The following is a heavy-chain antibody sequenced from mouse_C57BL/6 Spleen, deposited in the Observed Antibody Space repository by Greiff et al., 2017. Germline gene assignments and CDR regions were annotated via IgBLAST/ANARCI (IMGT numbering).Heavy chain of an antibody. J-gene: IGHJ2*01. CDR3: AREELGQDFDY. CDR2: IYPGSGNT. D-gene: IGHD4-1*01. V-gene: IGHV1-66*01. CDR1: GYSFTSYY. Sequence: VQGVESGPELVKPGASVKISCKASGYSFTSYYIHWVQQRPGQGLEWIGWIYPGSGNTKYNEKFKGKATLTADTSSSTAYMQLSSLTSEDSAVYYCAREELGQDFDYWGQGTTLTVSS.